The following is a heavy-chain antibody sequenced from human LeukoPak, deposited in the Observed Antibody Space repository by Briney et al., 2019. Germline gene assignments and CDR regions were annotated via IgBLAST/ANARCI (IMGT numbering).Heavy chain of an antibody. V-gene: IGHV4-59*01. CDR3: AAMRYGRDYYYGMDV. CDR2: ISHSGST. J-gene: IGHJ6*02. CDR1: GGSINSYY. Sequence: SETLSLTCSVTGGSINSYYWSWIRQPPGKGLEWIGYISHSGSTDSNPSLKSRVTISLDTSKNLFSLKLTSVTAADTAVYYCAAMRYGRDYYYGMDVWGQGTTVTVSS. D-gene: IGHD1-14*01.